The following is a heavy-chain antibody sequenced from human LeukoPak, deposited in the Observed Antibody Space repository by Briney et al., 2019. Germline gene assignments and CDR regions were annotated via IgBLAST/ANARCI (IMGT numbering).Heavy chain of an antibody. Sequence: SETLSLTCTVSGGSISSSSYYWGWIRQTPGEGLEWIGEINHGGATNYNLSLKSRVSLSVDMSKMQFSLRLNSVTAADTAVYYCANSNDFRVDLDPWGQGTLVTVSS. CDR3: ANSNDFRVDLDP. CDR1: GGSISSSSYY. D-gene: IGHD2/OR15-2a*01. V-gene: IGHV4-39*07. J-gene: IGHJ5*02. CDR2: INHGGAT.